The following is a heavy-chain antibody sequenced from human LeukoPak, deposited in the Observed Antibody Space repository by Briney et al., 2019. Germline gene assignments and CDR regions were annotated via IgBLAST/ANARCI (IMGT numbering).Heavy chain of an antibody. CDR1: GYSFNNYW. J-gene: IGHJ5*02. Sequence: GESLKISCKGSGYSFNNYWIGWVRQMLGKGLEWMGIIYPGDSDTRYSPSFQGQVTISADKSISTAYLQWSSLKASDTAMYYCARQAPYDYVWGSSWFDPWGQGTLVTVSS. CDR2: IYPGDSDT. V-gene: IGHV5-51*01. D-gene: IGHD3-16*01. CDR3: ARQAPYDYVWGSSWFDP.